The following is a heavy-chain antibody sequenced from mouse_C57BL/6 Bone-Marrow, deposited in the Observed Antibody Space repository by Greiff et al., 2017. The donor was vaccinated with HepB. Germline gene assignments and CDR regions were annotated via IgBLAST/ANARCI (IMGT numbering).Heavy chain of an antibody. CDR1: GFSLTSYG. D-gene: IGHD2-14*01. J-gene: IGHJ1*03. Sequence: VMLVESGPGLVQPSQSLSITCTVSGFSLTSYGVHWVRQSPGKGLEWLGVIWSGGSTDYNAAFISRLSISKDNSKSQVFFKMNSLQADDTAIYYCARNRYWDWYFDVWGTGTTVTVSS. CDR3: ARNRYWDWYFDV. CDR2: IWSGGST. V-gene: IGHV2-2*01.